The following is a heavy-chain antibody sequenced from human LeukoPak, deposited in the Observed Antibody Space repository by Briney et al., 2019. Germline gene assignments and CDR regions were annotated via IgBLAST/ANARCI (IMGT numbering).Heavy chain of an antibody. CDR2: IYYSGST. D-gene: IGHD2-2*01. V-gene: IGHV4-30-4*08. Sequence: SQTLSLTCTVSGGSISSGDYYWSWIRQPPGKGLEWVGYIYYSGSTYYNPSLKSRVTISVDTSKNQFSLKLSYVTAADTAVYYCARVNGCSSTSRYEGDYWYFDLWGRGTLVTVSS. J-gene: IGHJ2*01. CDR1: GGSISSGDYY. CDR3: ARVNGCSSTSRYEGDYWYFDL.